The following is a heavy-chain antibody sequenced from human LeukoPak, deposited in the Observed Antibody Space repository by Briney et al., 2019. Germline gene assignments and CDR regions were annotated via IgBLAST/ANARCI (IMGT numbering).Heavy chain of an antibody. CDR3: ARALYSSGWYPDY. CDR1: GFSFSSYA. CDR2: IRYDGSKK. D-gene: IGHD6-19*01. V-gene: IGHV3-30*02. J-gene: IGHJ4*02. Sequence: GGSLRLSCAASGFSFSSYAMTWVRQAPGKGLEWVAFIRYDGSKKYYADSVKGRFTISRDNAKNSLYLQMNSLRAEDTAVYYCARALYSSGWYPDYWGQGTLVTVSS.